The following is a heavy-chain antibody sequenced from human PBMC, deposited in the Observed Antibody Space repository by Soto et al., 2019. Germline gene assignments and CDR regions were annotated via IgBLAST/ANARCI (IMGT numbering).Heavy chain of an antibody. J-gene: IGHJ6*02. CDR3: AKELLAAVTDTKGFYYYYYGMDV. V-gene: IGHV3-23*01. CDR2: ISGSGNSR. D-gene: IGHD6-19*01. Sequence: EVQLLESGGGLVQPGGSLKLSCAASGFSFSNFAVTWVRQAPGKGLEWVSTISGSGNSRYYADSVKGRFTVSRDNSKDTLYLQMNSLRAEDTAVYYCAKELLAAVTDTKGFYYYYYGMDVWGHGTTVTVSS. CDR1: GFSFSNFA.